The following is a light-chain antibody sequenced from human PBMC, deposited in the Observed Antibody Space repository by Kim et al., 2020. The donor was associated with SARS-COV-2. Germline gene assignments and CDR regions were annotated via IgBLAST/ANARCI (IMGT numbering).Light chain of an antibody. CDR2: KAS. J-gene: IGKJ1*01. CDR3: QQYHTYPWT. CDR1: QGISTW. Sequence: DIQLTQPPSILSASLGDRVTISCRASQGISTWFAWYQQKPGKAPNLLMYKASTLQSGVSSRFSGSGSGTEFTLTVSSLQPDDFATYYCQQYHTYPWTFGQGTKVDIK. V-gene: IGKV1-5*03.